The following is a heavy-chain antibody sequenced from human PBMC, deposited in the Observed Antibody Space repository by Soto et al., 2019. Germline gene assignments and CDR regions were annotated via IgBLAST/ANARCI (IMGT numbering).Heavy chain of an antibody. CDR3: AKGQGGLFWSGAYYFDY. Sequence: GGSLRLSCAASGFTFSSYAMSWVRQAPGKGLEWVSAISGSGGSTYYADSVKGRFTISRDNSKNTLYLQMNSLRAEDTAVYYCAKGQGGLFWSGAYYFDYWGQGTLVTVSS. D-gene: IGHD3-3*01. CDR1: GFTFSSYA. J-gene: IGHJ4*02. CDR2: ISGSGGST. V-gene: IGHV3-23*01.